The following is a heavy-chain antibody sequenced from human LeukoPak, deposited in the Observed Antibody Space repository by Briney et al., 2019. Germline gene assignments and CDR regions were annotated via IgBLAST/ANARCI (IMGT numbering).Heavy chain of an antibody. Sequence: GGSLRLSCAASGFTFSSYAMHWVRQAPGKGLEWVAVISYDGSNKYYADSVKGRFTISRDNSKNTLYLQMNGLRAEDTAAYYCARRGGYCSSTSCYGGYFDYWGQGTLVTVSS. V-gene: IGHV3-30*04. CDR3: ARRGGYCSSTSCYGGYFDY. J-gene: IGHJ4*02. CDR2: ISYDGSNK. CDR1: GFTFSSYA. D-gene: IGHD2-2*01.